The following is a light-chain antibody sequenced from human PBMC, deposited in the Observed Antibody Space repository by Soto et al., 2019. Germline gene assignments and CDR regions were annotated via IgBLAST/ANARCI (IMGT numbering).Light chain of an antibody. CDR3: QQRSTWPMLT. CDR2: DAS. V-gene: IGKV3-11*01. Sequence: EIVWTQYQATLSLSPGERATLSCRVSQSVSSYLAWYQQKPGQAPRLLIYDASNRATGIPARFSGSGSGTDFTLTIRSLVPEHFAVYYCQQRSTWPMLTFGGGTKVDIK. CDR1: QSVSSY. J-gene: IGKJ4*01.